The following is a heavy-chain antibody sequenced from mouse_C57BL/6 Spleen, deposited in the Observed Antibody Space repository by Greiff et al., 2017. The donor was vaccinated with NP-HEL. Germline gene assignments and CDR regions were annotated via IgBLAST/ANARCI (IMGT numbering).Heavy chain of an antibody. CDR2: IDPSDSYT. Sequence: QVQLQQPGAELVRPGTSVKLSCKASGYTFTSYWMHWVKQRPGQGLEWIGVIDPSDSYTNYNQKFKGKATLTVDTSSSTAYMQLSSLTSEDSAVYYCARNYYGSSLFAYWGQGTLVTVSA. V-gene: IGHV1-59*01. CDR1: GYTFTSYW. D-gene: IGHD1-1*01. J-gene: IGHJ3*01. CDR3: ARNYYGSSLFAY.